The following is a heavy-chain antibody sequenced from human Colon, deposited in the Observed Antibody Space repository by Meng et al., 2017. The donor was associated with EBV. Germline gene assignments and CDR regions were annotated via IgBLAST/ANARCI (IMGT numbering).Heavy chain of an antibody. CDR2: IRSQIDGRTT. CDR1: GFTFTNAW. CDR3: TTDEGGSRF. D-gene: IGHD1-26*01. Sequence: VQLGTSGGGLVKPGEFLGLSCTASGFTFTNAWMNWVRQAPGKGLEWVGRIRSQIDGRTTDYTAPVKGRFTISRDDSKSTLYLQMNRLKIEDSAVYYCTTDEGGSRFRGQGTLVTVSS. V-gene: IGHV3-15*01. J-gene: IGHJ4*02.